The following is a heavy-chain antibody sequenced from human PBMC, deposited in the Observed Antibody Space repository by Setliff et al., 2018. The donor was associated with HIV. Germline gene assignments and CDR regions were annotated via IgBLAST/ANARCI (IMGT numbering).Heavy chain of an antibody. CDR2: INPNSGGT. V-gene: IGHV1-2*02. D-gene: IGHD4-17*01. CDR3: ARGHSTVDFDY. CDR1: GYRFTDYY. J-gene: IGHJ4*02. Sequence: ASVKVSCKASGYRFTDYYIHWVRQAPGQGLEWMGWINPNSGGTNYAQKFQGRVTMTRDTSISTAYMELSRLRSDDTAVYYCARGHSTVDFDYWGQGTLVTVSS.